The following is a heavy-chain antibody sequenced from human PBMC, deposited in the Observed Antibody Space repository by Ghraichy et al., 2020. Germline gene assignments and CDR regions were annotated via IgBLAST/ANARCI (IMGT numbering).Heavy chain of an antibody. CDR3: ARVKQQLVHPSFVYFDY. V-gene: IGHV4-34*01. CDR2: INHSGST. D-gene: IGHD6-13*01. CDR1: GGSFSGYY. J-gene: IGHJ4*02. Sequence: SETLSLTCAVYGGSFSGYYWSWIRQPPGKGLEWIGEINHSGSTNYNPSLKSRVTISVDTSKNQFSLKLSSVTAADTAVYYCARVKQQLVHPSFVYFDYWGQGTLVTVSS.